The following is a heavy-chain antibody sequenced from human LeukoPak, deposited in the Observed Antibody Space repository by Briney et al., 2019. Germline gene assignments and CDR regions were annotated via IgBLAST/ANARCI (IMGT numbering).Heavy chain of an antibody. CDR1: GGTFSSYA. CDR3: GRAGDNYYGSGSYYRVYYFDY. V-gene: IGHV1-69*05. Sequence: ASVKVSCKAPGGTFSSYAISWVRQAPGQGLEWMGGIIPIFGTANYAQKFQGRVTITTDESTSTAYMELSSLRSEDTAVYYCGRAGDNYYGSGSYYRVYYFDYWGQGTLVTVSS. J-gene: IGHJ4*02. CDR2: IIPIFGTA. D-gene: IGHD3-10*01.